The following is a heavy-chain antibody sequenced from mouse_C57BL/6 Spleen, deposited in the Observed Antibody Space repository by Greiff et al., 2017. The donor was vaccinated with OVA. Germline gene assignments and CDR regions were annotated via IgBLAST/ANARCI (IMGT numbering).Heavy chain of an antibody. D-gene: IGHD5-5*01. J-gene: IGHJ2*01. CDR2: ILPGSGST. V-gene: IGHV1-9*01. CDR1: GYTFTGYW. CDR3: ASWDYLYYFDY. Sequence: VQLQQSGAELLKPGASVKLSCKATGYTFTGYWIEWVKQRPGHGLEWIGEILPGSGSTNYNEKFKGKATFTADTSSNTAYMQLSSLTTEDSTVYYYASWDYLYYFDYWGQGTTLTVSS.